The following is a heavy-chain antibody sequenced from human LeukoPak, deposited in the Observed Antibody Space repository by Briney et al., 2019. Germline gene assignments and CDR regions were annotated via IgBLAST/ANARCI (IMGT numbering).Heavy chain of an antibody. Sequence: GGSLRLSCAASGFTVSTKHMSWVRQTPGKGLEWVSVIYSGGTTYYTDSVKGRVTISRDNSKNTLYLQMNSLRVEDTAVYYCARGAITMVRAWEFDYWGQGTRVTVSS. J-gene: IGHJ4*02. CDR1: GFTVSTKH. CDR2: IYSGGTT. D-gene: IGHD3-10*01. V-gene: IGHV3-66*01. CDR3: ARGAITMVRAWEFDY.